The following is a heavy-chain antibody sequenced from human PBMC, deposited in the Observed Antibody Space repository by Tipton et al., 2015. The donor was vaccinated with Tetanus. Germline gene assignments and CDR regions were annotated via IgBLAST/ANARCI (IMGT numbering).Heavy chain of an antibody. CDR1: GFTFSSYA. D-gene: IGHD6-13*01. J-gene: IGHJ5*02. V-gene: IGHV3-23*01. CDR2: ISGSGGST. Sequence: SLRLSCAASGFTFSSYAMSWVRQAPGKGLEWVSAISGSGGSTYYADSVKGRFTISRDNSKNTLYLQMNSLRAEDTAVYYCAKDWDRRAAAGEDWFDPWGQGTLVTVSS. CDR3: AKDWDRRAAAGEDWFDP.